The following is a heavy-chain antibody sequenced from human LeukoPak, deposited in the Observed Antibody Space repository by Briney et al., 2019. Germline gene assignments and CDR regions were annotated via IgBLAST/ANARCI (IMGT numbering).Heavy chain of an antibody. CDR3: ARRQGPPDY. V-gene: IGHV4-59*08. Sequence: SETLSLTCTVSGGSISSYYWSWIRQPPGKGLEWIGYIYYSGSTNYNPSLKSRVTISVDTSKNQFSLKLSSVTAADTAVYYCARRQGPPDYWGQGTLVTVSS. CDR2: IYYSGST. CDR1: GGSISSYY. J-gene: IGHJ4*02.